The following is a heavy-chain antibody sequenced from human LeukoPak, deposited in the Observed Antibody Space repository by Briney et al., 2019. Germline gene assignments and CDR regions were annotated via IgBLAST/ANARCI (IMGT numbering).Heavy chain of an antibody. CDR3: AKHTAMVHFDY. CDR1: GYTFTSYG. Sequence: AASVKVSCKASGYTFTSYGISWVRQAPGQGLEWMGWISAYNGNTNYAQKLQGRVTMTTDTSTSTAYMELRSLRSDDTAVYYCAKHTAMVHFDYWGQGTLVTVSS. CDR2: ISAYNGNT. D-gene: IGHD5-18*01. V-gene: IGHV1-18*01. J-gene: IGHJ4*02.